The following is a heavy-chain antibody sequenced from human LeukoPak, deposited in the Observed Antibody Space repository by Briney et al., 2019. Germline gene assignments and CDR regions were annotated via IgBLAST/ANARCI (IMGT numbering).Heavy chain of an antibody. Sequence: GRSLRLSCAASGFTFDDYAMHWVRQAPGKGLEWVSGISWNSGSIGYADSVKGRFTISRDNAKNSLYLQMNSLRAEDTALYYCTKSTYYDILTGSNDYWGQGTLVTVSS. CDR3: TKSTYYDILTGSNDY. CDR2: ISWNSGSI. V-gene: IGHV3-9*01. CDR1: GFTFDDYA. J-gene: IGHJ4*02. D-gene: IGHD3-9*01.